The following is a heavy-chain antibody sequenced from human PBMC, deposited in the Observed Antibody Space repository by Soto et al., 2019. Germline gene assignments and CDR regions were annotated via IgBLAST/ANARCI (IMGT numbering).Heavy chain of an antibody. CDR1: GFTFSSYS. CDR2: ISSSSTYI. J-gene: IGHJ5*02. V-gene: IGHV3-21*01. D-gene: IGHD2-2*01. CDR3: ARVGPGYCSSTSPCDFDP. Sequence: GGSLRLSCAASGFTFSSYSMNWVRRAPGKGLEWVSSISSSSTYIYYADSVKGRFTISRDNAKNSLYLQMNSLRAEDTAVYYCARVGPGYCSSTSPCDFDPWGQGTLVTVSS.